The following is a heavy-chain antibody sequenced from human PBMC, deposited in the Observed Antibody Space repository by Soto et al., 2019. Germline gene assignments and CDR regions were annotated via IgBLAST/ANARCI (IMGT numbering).Heavy chain of an antibody. CDR3: ARGYRQSGYSSSWVFDY. CDR2: MYYSGST. D-gene: IGHD6-13*01. V-gene: IGHV4-31*03. Sequence: QVQLRESGPGLVKPSQTLSLTCTVSVGSINSGAYYWNWCRQRPGQVFEWIGYMYYSGSTYYNPFLRSRVIISADTSENHFSLKLSSVTAADTAVYFCARGYRQSGYSSSWVFDYWGQGTLVNVSS. J-gene: IGHJ4*02. CDR1: VGSINSGAYY.